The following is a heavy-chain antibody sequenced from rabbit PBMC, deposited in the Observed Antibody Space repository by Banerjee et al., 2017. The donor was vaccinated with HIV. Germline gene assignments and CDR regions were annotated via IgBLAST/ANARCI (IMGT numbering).Heavy chain of an antibody. CDR2: ISTSGTT. D-gene: IGHD4-2*01. J-gene: IGHJ4*01. Sequence: QLKETGGGLVQPGGSLTLSCTGSGFDFSRYYMSWVRQAPGKGLEWIGYISTSGTTWYASWVNGRFTISSHNAQNTLYLQMNSLTAADTATYFCARCDVEGSRRFKLWGPGTLVTVS. V-gene: IGHV1S7*01. CDR1: GFDFSRYY. CDR3: ARCDVEGSRRFKL.